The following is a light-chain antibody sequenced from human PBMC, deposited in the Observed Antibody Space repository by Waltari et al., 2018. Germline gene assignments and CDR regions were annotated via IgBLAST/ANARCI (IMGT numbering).Light chain of an antibody. J-gene: IGLJ3*02. CDR2: RNN. CDR3: AVWDDALSGAV. V-gene: IGLV1-47*01. CDR1: RSNIGNNS. Sequence: SVVTQPPSASGTPGQRVTLSCSGRRSNIGNNSVSWYHQLPGTAPQLFIHRNNQRPSGVPDRFSGSKSGNSASLAISDLRSEDEADYYCAVWDDALSGAVFGGGTKLTVL.